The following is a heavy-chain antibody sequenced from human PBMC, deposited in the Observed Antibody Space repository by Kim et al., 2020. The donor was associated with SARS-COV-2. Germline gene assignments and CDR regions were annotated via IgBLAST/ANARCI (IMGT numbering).Heavy chain of an antibody. CDR3: ARGGEQLVS. Sequence: NKYYAGSVKGRFTISRDNSRNRVDLQLNTLRAEDTAVYYCARGGEQLVSWGQGTLVTVSS. D-gene: IGHD6-6*01. V-gene: IGHV3-33*01. J-gene: IGHJ4*02. CDR2: NK.